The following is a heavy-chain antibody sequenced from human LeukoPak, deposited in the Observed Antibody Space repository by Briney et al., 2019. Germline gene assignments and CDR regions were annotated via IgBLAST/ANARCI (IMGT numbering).Heavy chain of an antibody. CDR3: TTDRNYDILTGYRRVDY. J-gene: IGHJ4*02. V-gene: IGHV3-15*01. Sequence: GGSLRLSCAASGFTFSNAWMSWVRQAPWKGLEWVGRIKSKTDGGTTDYAAPVKGRFTISRDDSKNTLYLQMNSLKTEDTAVYYCTTDRNYDILTGYRRVDYWGQGTLVTVSS. CDR2: IKSKTDGGTT. CDR1: GFTFSNAW. D-gene: IGHD3-9*01.